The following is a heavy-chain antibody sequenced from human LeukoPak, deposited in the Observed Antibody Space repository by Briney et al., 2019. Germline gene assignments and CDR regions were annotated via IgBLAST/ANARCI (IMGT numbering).Heavy chain of an antibody. CDR3: ASIDSEGP. V-gene: IGHV1-24*01. CDR2: FDPEDGET. Sequence: ASVKVSCKASGYTFTSYGISWVRQAPGQGLEWMGGFDPEDGETIYAQKFQGRVTMTEDTSTDTAYMELSSLRSEDTAVYYCASIDSEGPWGQGTLVTVSS. D-gene: IGHD3-9*01. J-gene: IGHJ5*02. CDR1: GYTFTSYG.